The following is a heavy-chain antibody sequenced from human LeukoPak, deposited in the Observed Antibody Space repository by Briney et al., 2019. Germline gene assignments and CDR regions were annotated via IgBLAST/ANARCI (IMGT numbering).Heavy chain of an antibody. D-gene: IGHD3-22*01. CDR3: ARGGYYDSSGYRYFDY. Sequence: GESLKISCKGSGYSFTSYWIGWARQMPGKGLEWMGIIYPGDSDTRYSPSFQGQVTISADKSISTAYLQWSILKASDTAMYYCARGGYYDSSGYRYFDYWGQGTLVTVSS. V-gene: IGHV5-51*01. J-gene: IGHJ4*02. CDR1: GYSFTSYW. CDR2: IYPGDSDT.